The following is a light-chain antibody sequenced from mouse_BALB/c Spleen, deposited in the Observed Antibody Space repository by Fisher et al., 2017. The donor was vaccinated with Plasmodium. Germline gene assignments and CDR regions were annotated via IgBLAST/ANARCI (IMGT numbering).Light chain of an antibody. CDR1: QSLLDSDGQTY. CDR2: LVS. CDR3: WQGTHVPFT. Sequence: DIVLTQTPLTLSVTIGQPASISCKSSQSLLDSDGQTYLNWLLRRPGQSPKRLISLVSKLDSGVPDRFTGSGSGTDFTLKISRVEAEDLGVYYCWQGTHVPFTFGSGTKLEIK. J-gene: IGKJ4*01. V-gene: IGKV1-135*01.